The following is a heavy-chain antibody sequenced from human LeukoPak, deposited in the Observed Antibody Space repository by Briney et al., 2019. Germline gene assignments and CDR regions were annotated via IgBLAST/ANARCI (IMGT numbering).Heavy chain of an antibody. CDR2: IVNSGGST. CDR1: GFTISSYA. J-gene: IGHJ4*02. D-gene: IGHD3-3*01. Sequence: GGSLRLSCAVSGFTISSYAMGWVRQAPGKGLEWVANIVNSGGSTDYADSVKGRFTISRDNSRNTLFLQMNSLRAEDTAVYYCAKILLDHMSSPFDYWGQGTLVTVSS. CDR3: AKILLDHMSSPFDY. V-gene: IGHV3-23*01.